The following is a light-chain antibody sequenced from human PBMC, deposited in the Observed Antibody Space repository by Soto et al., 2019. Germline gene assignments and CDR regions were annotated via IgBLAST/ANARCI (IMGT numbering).Light chain of an antibody. CDR2: EVS. CDR3: SSYATGRTRTWV. Sequence: QSVLTQPASVSGSTGQSITISCTGTSSDVGGYNYVSWYQQHPGKAPKLMIYEVSNRPSGVSNRYSGSKSGNTASLTISGLQAEDEADYYCSSYATGRTRTWVVGGGTKLTVL. J-gene: IGLJ3*02. CDR1: SSDVGGYNY. V-gene: IGLV2-14*01.